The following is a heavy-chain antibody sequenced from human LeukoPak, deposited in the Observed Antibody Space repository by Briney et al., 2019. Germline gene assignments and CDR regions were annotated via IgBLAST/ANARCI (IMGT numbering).Heavy chain of an antibody. Sequence: PSETLSLTCAVYGGSFSGYYWSWIRQPPGKGLEWIGEINHSGSTNYNPPLKSRVTISVDTSKNQFSLKLSSVTAADTAVYYCARPGVYYYDSSGYSKYFQHWGQGTLVTVSS. CDR2: INHSGST. CDR3: ARPGVYYYDSSGYSKYFQH. D-gene: IGHD3-22*01. CDR1: GGSFSGYY. V-gene: IGHV4-34*01. J-gene: IGHJ1*01.